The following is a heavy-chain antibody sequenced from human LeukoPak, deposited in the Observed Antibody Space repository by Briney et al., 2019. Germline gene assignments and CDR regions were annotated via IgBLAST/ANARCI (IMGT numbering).Heavy chain of an antibody. J-gene: IGHJ4*02. D-gene: IGHD1-20*01. CDR2: IFYIGTT. CDR3: ARSSVGITDLITVDFDY. Sequence: SETLSLTCTVSGGSISPYYWSWIWQPPGKGLEWIGFIFYIGTTNYNPSLKSRVTMSLDTSKNQFSLSLSSVTAADTAVYYCARSSVGITDLITVDFDYWGQGILVSVSS. V-gene: IGHV4-59*01. CDR1: GGSISPYY.